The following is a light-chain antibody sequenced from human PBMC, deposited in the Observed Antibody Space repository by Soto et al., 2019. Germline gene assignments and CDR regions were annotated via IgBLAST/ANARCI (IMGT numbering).Light chain of an antibody. Sequence: QSVLTQPPSASGTPGQRVTISCSGSSANIESYTVNWYQQVPGTAPKLLIYSNNQRPSGVPDRFSGSKSGTSASLAISGLQSEDEADYHCAAWDDSLKAVVFGGGTKVTVL. CDR3: AAWDDSLKAVV. V-gene: IGLV1-44*01. J-gene: IGLJ2*01. CDR1: SANIESYT. CDR2: SNN.